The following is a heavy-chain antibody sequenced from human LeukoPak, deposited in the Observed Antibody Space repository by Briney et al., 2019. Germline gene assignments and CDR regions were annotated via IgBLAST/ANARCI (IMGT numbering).Heavy chain of an antibody. CDR1: GGSISSGSYY. Sequence: SQTLSLTCTVSGGSISSGSYYWNWIRQPAGRGLEWIGRIYTSGSTNYNPSLKSRVTISVDTSKNQFSLKLSSVTAADTAVYYCARAPDYGDYDLYFDYWGQGALVTVSS. CDR3: ARAPDYGDYDLYFDY. J-gene: IGHJ4*02. CDR2: IYTSGST. V-gene: IGHV4-61*02. D-gene: IGHD4-17*01.